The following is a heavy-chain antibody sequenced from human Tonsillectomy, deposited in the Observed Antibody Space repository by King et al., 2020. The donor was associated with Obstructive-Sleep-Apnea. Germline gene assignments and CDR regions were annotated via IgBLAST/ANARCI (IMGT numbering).Heavy chain of an antibody. V-gene: IGHV1-18*04. CDR2: ISAYNGNT. Sequence: QLVQSGAEVKKPGASVKVSCKASGYTFTSYGISWVRQAPGQGLEGMGWISAYNGNTNYAQKLQGRVTMTTETSTSTAYMELRILRSDDTAGYYCARDGWDYVWGSYRSRLDYWGQGTLVTVSS. D-gene: IGHD3-16*02. J-gene: IGHJ4*02. CDR3: ARDGWDYVWGSYRSRLDY. CDR1: GYTFTSYG.